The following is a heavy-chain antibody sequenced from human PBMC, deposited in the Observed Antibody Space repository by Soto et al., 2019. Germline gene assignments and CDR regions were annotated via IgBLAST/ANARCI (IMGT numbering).Heavy chain of an antibody. V-gene: IGHV4-4*02. CDR2: IYHSGST. CDR1: GGSISSSNC. J-gene: IGHJ6*02. D-gene: IGHD6-13*01. CDR3: ARDSRSLYRDHYNGMDV. Sequence: QVQLQESGPGLVKPSGTLSLTCAVSGGSISSSNCWSWVRQPPGKGLEWIGEIYHSGSTNYNPSLKSRVTISMDKSKNQFSLKLNSVTASVTAVYYFARDSRSLYRDHYNGMDVWGQGTTVTVS.